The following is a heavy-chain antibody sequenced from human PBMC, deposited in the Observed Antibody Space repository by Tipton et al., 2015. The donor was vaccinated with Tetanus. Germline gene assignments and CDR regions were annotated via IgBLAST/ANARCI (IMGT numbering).Heavy chain of an antibody. J-gene: IGHJ4*02. CDR2: IYPGDSHT. D-gene: IGHD1-7*01. CDR3: ARHPTHYNWNCYFDY. CDR1: GYIFGTYW. V-gene: IGHV5-51*01. Sequence: QPVQSGAEVKKPGESLKISCQVSGYIFGTYWIGWVRQTPGKGLEWMGLIYPGDSHTKYSPSFQGQVTISVDMSTNTAYLQWTSLKASDTAMYYCARHPTHYNWNCYFDYWGQGTLVTVSS.